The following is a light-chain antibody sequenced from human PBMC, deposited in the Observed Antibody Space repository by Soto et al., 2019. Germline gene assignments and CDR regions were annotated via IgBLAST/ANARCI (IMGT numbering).Light chain of an antibody. CDR2: KAS. J-gene: IGKJ1*01. CDR3: QQHKTYSRT. CDR1: ESISSW. V-gene: IGKV1-5*03. Sequence: DIQMTQSPSTLSASVGDRVTITCRASESISSWLAWYQHKPGKAPKLLISKASSLESGVPSRFSGSGSGTEFTLTISSLQPDDFANYCCQQHKTYSRTFGQGPKVEIK.